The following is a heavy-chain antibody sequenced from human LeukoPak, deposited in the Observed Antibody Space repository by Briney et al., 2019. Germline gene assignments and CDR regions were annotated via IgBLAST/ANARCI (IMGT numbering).Heavy chain of an antibody. V-gene: IGHV3-66*01. D-gene: IGHD2-21*02. CDR3: AREEVTTGAFDI. CDR2: IYSGGST. Sequence: GGSLRLSCAASGFTVSSNYMTWVRQTPGKGLEWVSVIYSGGSTYYADSVKGRFTISRDNSKNTLYLQMNSLRAEDTAVYYCAREEVTTGAFDIWGQGTMVTVSS. J-gene: IGHJ3*02. CDR1: GFTVSSNY.